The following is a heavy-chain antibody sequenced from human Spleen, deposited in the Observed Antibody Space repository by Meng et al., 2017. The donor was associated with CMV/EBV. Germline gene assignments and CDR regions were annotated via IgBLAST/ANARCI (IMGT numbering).Heavy chain of an antibody. CDR3: ARDPSDY. CDR2: VNWNGGRT. CDR1: GFTFSTYS. Sequence: GESLKISCAASGFTFSTYSMNWVRQAPGKGLEWVSGVNWNGGRTGYADFVKGRFTISRDNAKNSVALQMNSLRVEDTALYYCARDPSDYWGQGTLVTVSS. D-gene: IGHD5-12*01. V-gene: IGHV3-20*04. J-gene: IGHJ4*02.